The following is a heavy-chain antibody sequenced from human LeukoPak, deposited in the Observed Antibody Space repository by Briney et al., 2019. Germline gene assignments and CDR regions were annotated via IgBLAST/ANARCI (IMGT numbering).Heavy chain of an antibody. J-gene: IGHJ6*02. CDR2: ISAYNGST. CDR3: ARDLTSNVAVTEYHYYAMDV. CDR1: DFSFTSYG. Sequence: GASVKVSCKASDFSFTSYGMSWVRQAPGQGLEWMGWISAYNGSTKYAQKLQGRVTMTTGTSTGTAYMELRSLRPDDTAVYYCARDLTSNVAVTEYHYYAMDVWGQGTTVTVSS. V-gene: IGHV1-18*01. D-gene: IGHD6-19*01.